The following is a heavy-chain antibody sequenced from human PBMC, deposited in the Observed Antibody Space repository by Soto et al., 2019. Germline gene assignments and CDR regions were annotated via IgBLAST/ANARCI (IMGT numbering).Heavy chain of an antibody. CDR2: IIPIFGTA. D-gene: IGHD3-3*01. CDR1: GGTFSSYA. V-gene: IGHV1-69*13. Sequence: ASVKVSCKASGGTFSSYAISWVRQAPGQGLEWMGGIIPIFGTANYAQKFQGRVTITADESTSTAYMELSSLRSEDTAVYYCARRFRSLGDAFDIWGQGTMVTVSS. CDR3: ARRFRSLGDAFDI. J-gene: IGHJ3*02.